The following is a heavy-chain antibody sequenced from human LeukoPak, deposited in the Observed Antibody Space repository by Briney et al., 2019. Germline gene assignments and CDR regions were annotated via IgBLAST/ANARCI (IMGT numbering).Heavy chain of an antibody. CDR2: IDSGGST. D-gene: IGHD1-26*01. V-gene: IGHV3-53*01. J-gene: IGHJ4*02. Sequence: GGSLRLSCAASGFTVSSNYMSWVRQAPGKGLEWVSVIDSGGSTYYADSVKGRFTISRDNSKNTLYLQMNSLRAEDTAVYYCARIPRGSYYIDYWGQGTLVTVSS. CDR1: GFTVSSNY. CDR3: ARIPRGSYYIDY.